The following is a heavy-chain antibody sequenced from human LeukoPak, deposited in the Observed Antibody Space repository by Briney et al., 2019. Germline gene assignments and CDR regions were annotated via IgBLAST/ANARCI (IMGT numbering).Heavy chain of an antibody. D-gene: IGHD3-10*01. Sequence: GGSLRLSCAASGFTFSSYGMSWVRQAPGKGLEWVSGISGSGGSTYYADSVKGRFTISRDNSKNTLYLQMNSLRAEDTAVYYCAKCGWFGELRSPYYYYYMDVWGKGTTVTVSS. CDR2: ISGSGGST. J-gene: IGHJ6*03. CDR3: AKCGWFGELRSPYYYYYMDV. CDR1: GFTFSSYG. V-gene: IGHV3-23*01.